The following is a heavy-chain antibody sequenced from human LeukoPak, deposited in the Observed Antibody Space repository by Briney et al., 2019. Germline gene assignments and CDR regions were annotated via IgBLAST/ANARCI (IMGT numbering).Heavy chain of an antibody. V-gene: IGHV3-21*01. J-gene: IGHJ4*02. CDR1: GFTFSSYS. Sequence: KPGGSLRLSCAASGFTFSSYSMNWVRQAPGKGLEWVSSISSSSSYIYYADSVKGRFTISRDNAKNSLYLQMNSLRAEDTAVYYCARKVTTVGGYYFDYWGQGTLVTVSS. CDR3: ARKVTTVGGYYFDY. D-gene: IGHD4-11*01. CDR2: ISSSSSYI.